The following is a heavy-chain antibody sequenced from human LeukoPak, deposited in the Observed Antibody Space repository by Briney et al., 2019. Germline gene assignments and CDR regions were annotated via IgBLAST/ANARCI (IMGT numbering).Heavy chain of an antibody. J-gene: IGHJ3*02. CDR3: ARGDGDRAAFAT. V-gene: IGHV3-53*01. Sequence: GGSLRLSCAASGFTVSSNYMSWVRQAPGKGLEWVSIIYSGVSTYYADSVKGRFTISRDISKNTVYLQMNSPRAEDTAVSYGARGDGDRAAFATWGKGTMVTVSS. CDR2: IYSGVST. D-gene: IGHD4-17*01. CDR1: GFTVSSNY.